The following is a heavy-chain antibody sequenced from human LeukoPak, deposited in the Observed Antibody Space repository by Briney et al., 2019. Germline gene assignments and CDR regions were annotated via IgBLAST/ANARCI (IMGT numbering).Heavy chain of an antibody. CDR2: IYIGGST. CDR3: ARDLGTTVASGDY. V-gene: IGHV3-66*01. Sequence: GGSLRLSCAASGFTVSSNYMIWVRQPPGKGLEGFSVIYIGGSTYYADSVKGRFTISRDNSKNTLYLQMNSLRAEDTAVYYCARDLGTTVASGDYWGQGTLVTVSS. CDR1: GFTVSSNY. J-gene: IGHJ4*02. D-gene: IGHD4-17*01.